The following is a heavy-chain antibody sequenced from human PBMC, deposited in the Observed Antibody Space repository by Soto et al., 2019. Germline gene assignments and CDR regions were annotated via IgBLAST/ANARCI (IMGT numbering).Heavy chain of an antibody. D-gene: IGHD1-20*01. V-gene: IGHV3-7*01. Sequence: EVQVVESGGGLVQPGGSLRLSCAASGFRFSTYWMSWVRQAPGKGLEWLANIKQDANEMYYVDSVKGRFTISGDSAKNSLFLIMDSLRVEDTAVYYCAAYNPSRHAGFDIWGQGTMVIVSS. CDR3: AAYNPSRHAGFDI. J-gene: IGHJ3*02. CDR1: GFRFSTYW. CDR2: IKQDANEM.